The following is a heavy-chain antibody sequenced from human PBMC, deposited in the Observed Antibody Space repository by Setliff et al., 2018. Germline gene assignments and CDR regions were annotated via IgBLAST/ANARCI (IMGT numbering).Heavy chain of an antibody. J-gene: IGHJ6*02. CDR1: GVSIGDTYYY. D-gene: IGHD5-18*01. CDR2: VSFSGSA. CDR3: ARDRTAYSYGLDV. Sequence: NPSETLSLTCTVSGVSIGDTYYYWAWIRQPPGKGLEWVGSVSFSGSAYFSPSLTTRVTMSVDTSKNQFALNLRSVTAADSAVYYCARDRTAYSYGLDVWGQGTTVTVSS. V-gene: IGHV4-39*06.